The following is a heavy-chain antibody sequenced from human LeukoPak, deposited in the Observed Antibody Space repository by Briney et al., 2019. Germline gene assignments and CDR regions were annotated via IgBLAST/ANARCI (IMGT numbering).Heavy chain of an antibody. CDR2: INPSGGST. D-gene: IGHD3-3*01. V-gene: IGHV1-46*01. CDR1: GYTFTGYF. J-gene: IGHJ3*02. CDR3: ARGDHVRIYAESAFDI. Sequence: GASVKVSCKSYGYTFTGYFMHWVRQAPGQGLEWMGIINPSGGSTNYAQKFQGRVTMTRDTSTSTVYMELSRLRSEDTAVYYCARGDHVRIYAESAFDIWGQGTKVTVSS.